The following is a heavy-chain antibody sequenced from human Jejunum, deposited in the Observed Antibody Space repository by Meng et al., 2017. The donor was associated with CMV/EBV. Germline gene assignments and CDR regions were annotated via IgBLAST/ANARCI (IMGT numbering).Heavy chain of an antibody. D-gene: IGHD3-22*01. CDR3: ARAPYNYFDSSGDPPDY. Sequence: SSGYYGGWIRPPPGKGLEWIGNIYYSGSTYYNPSLKSRVVISVDTSRNQFSLKLSSVTAADTAVYYCARAPYNYFDSSGDPPDYWGQGTLVTVSS. CDR1: SSGYY. CDR2: IYYSGST. V-gene: IGHV4-39*07. J-gene: IGHJ4*02.